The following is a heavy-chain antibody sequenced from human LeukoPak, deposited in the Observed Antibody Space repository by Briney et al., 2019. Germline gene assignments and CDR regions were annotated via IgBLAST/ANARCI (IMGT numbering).Heavy chain of an antibody. D-gene: IGHD3-10*01. J-gene: IGHJ3*02. CDR2: ISYSGST. CDR3: ARGRGNAFDI. CDR1: GGSISSGGYS. Sequence: PSETLSLTCTVSGGSISSGGYSWSWIRQPPGKGLEWIGYISYSGSTYNNPSLKSRVSISVDTSKNQFSLKLSSVTAADTAVYYCARGRGNAFDIWGQGTMVTVSS. V-gene: IGHV4-30-4*07.